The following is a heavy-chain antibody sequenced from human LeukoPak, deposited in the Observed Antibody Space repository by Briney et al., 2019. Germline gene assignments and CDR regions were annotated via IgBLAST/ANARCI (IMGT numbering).Heavy chain of an antibody. Sequence: GGSLRLSCAASGFTVSSVYMSWVRQAPGKGLEWVSAMHSGGTTGYADSVKGRFTISRDNSKNTLDLQMNSLRTEDTALYYCARWLGYWGQGTLVTVSS. CDR2: MHSGGTT. V-gene: IGHV3-66*02. CDR1: GFTVSSVY. D-gene: IGHD6-19*01. J-gene: IGHJ4*02. CDR3: ARWLGY.